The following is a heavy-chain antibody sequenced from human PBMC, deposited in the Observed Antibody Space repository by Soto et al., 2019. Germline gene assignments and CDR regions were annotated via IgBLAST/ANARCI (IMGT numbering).Heavy chain of an antibody. J-gene: IGHJ5*02. Sequence: QVQLQESGPGLVKPSETLSLTCTVSGGSISSYYWGWIRQPPGKGLEWIGYIHYSGSTNYNPSLRSRVTISVDTPKNQFSLKVNSMIAADTAIYYCARRGVAARKGRWFDPWGQGTLVTVSS. V-gene: IGHV4-59*01. CDR2: IHYSGST. D-gene: IGHD6-25*01. CDR1: GGSISSYY. CDR3: ARRGVAARKGRWFDP.